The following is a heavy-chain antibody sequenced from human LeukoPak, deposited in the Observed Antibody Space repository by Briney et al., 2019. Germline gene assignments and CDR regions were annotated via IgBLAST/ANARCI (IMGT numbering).Heavy chain of an antibody. CDR2: ISGSGGST. Sequence: GGSLRLSXAASGFTFSSYAMSWVRQAPGKGLEWVSAISGSGGSTYYADSVKGRFTISRDNSKNTLYLQMNSLRAEDTAVYYCARDYDILTGPNRAFDIWGQGTMVTVSS. D-gene: IGHD3-9*01. CDR1: GFTFSSYA. CDR3: ARDYDILTGPNRAFDI. V-gene: IGHV3-23*01. J-gene: IGHJ3*02.